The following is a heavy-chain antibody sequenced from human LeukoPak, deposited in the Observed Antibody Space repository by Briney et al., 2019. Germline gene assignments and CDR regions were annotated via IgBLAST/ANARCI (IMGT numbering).Heavy chain of an antibody. CDR1: GFAFDDYG. J-gene: IGHJ4*02. V-gene: IGHV3-20*04. Sequence: GGSLTLSCAASGFAFDDYGMSWPRQVPGRGLEWVSDINWNGDRTAYADSVKGRFTIYKDKAKNSLYLQMNSVRAEDTALYYCARDPNNYGRLDYWGQGTLVAVSS. CDR3: ARDPNNYGRLDY. CDR2: INWNGDRT. D-gene: IGHD3-16*01.